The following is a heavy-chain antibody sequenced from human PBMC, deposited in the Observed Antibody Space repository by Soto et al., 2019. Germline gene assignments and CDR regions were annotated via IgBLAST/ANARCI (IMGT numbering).Heavy chain of an antibody. CDR2: ISGSGGST. Sequence: GGSLRLSCAAPGFTFSSYAMSWVRQAPGKGLEWVSAISGSGGSTYYADSVKGRFTISRDNSKNTLYLQMNSLRAEDTAVYYCAKDPDCSGGSCEPTETKGVFDHWGQGTLVTVSS. CDR1: GFTFSSYA. V-gene: IGHV3-23*01. J-gene: IGHJ5*02. CDR3: AKDPDCSGGSCEPTETKGVFDH. D-gene: IGHD2-15*01.